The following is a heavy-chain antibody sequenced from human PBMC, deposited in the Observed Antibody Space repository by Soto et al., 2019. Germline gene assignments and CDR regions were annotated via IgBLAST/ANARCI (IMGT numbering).Heavy chain of an antibody. CDR1: GFTFSSYA. Sequence: GGSLRLSCAASGFTFSSYAMSWVRQAPGKGLEWVSAISGSGGSTYYADSVKGRFTISRDNSKNTLYLQMNSLRAEDTAVYYCATCLSITIFGVAPFDYWGQGTLVTVSS. CDR2: ISGSGGST. J-gene: IGHJ4*02. D-gene: IGHD3-3*01. V-gene: IGHV3-23*01. CDR3: ATCLSITIFGVAPFDY.